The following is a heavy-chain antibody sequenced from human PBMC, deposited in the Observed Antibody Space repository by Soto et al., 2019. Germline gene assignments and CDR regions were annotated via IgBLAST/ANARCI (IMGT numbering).Heavy chain of an antibody. CDR2: ISPGSRYP. J-gene: IGHJ5*02. Sequence: KAGGSLRLSCAGSGFTFGDSYMSWIRQAPGKGLEWLSYISPGSRYPAYADSVKGRFTISRDNDKRSLYLQMMSLTAEDTAIYYCVRGGGGGLLDPWGPGTMVAVSS. CDR3: VRGGGGGLLDP. V-gene: IGHV3-11*06. CDR1: GFTFGDSY. D-gene: IGHD3-16*01.